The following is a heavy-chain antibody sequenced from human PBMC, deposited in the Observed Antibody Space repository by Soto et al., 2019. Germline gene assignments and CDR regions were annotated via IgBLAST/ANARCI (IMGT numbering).Heavy chain of an antibody. V-gene: IGHV4-34*01. CDR3: GRSQPGGFCGGGSCYAYYYYYYMEV. D-gene: IGHD2-15*01. CDR2: IYYSGST. Sequence: SETLSLTCAVYGGSFSGYYWSWIRQPPGKGLEWIGSIYYSGSTYYNPSLKSRVTIPVDTSKNQFSLKLSSVTAADTAVYYCGRSQPGGFCGGGSCYAYYYYYYMEVWGKGPTVTVSS. CDR1: GGSFSGYY. J-gene: IGHJ6*03.